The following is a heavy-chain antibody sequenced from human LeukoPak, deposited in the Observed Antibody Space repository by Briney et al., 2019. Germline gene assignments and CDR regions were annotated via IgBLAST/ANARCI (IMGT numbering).Heavy chain of an antibody. D-gene: IGHD5-12*01. V-gene: IGHV4-39*01. CDR1: GGSIGGSSYY. CDR3: ERRGSHAFDI. CDR2: IYYSGST. Sequence: SETLSLTCTVSGGSIGGSSYYWGWIRQPPGKGLEWIGSIYYSGSTYYNPSLKSRVTISVDTSKNQFSLKLSSVTAADTAVYYCERRGSHAFDIWGQGTMVTVSS. J-gene: IGHJ3*02.